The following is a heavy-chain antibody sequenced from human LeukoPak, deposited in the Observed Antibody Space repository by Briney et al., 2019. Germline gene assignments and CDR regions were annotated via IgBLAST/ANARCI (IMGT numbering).Heavy chain of an antibody. V-gene: IGHV4-61*01. D-gene: IGHD3-9*01. CDR3: ARVNLGYYDILTGYYAFDI. Sequence: SETLSLTCTVSGGSISSSSYYWSWIRQPPGKGLEWIGYIYYSGSTNYNPSLKSRVTISVDTSKNQFSLKLSSVTAADTAVYYCARVNLGYYDILTGYYAFDIWGQGTMVTVSS. CDR1: GGSISSSSYY. CDR2: IYYSGST. J-gene: IGHJ3*02.